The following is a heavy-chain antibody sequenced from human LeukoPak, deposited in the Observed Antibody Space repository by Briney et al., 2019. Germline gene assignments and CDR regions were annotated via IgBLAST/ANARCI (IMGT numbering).Heavy chain of an antibody. CDR2: IYTSGST. D-gene: IGHD3-3*01. Sequence: PSQTLSLTCTVSGGSISSGNYYWSWIRQPAGKGLEWIGRIYTSGSTNYNPSLKSRVTMSVDTSKNQFSLKLSSVTAADTAVYYCAKQRFLEVGWFDPWGQGTLVTVSS. J-gene: IGHJ5*02. V-gene: IGHV4-61*02. CDR3: AKQRFLEVGWFDP. CDR1: GGSISSGNYY.